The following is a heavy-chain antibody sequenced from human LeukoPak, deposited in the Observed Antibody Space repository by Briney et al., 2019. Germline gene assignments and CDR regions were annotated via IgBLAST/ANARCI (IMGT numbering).Heavy chain of an antibody. V-gene: IGHV1-69*05. CDR1: GGTFSSYA. Sequence: SVKVSCKASGGTFSSYAISWVRQAPGQGLEWRGGIIPIFGTANYAQKFKGRVTITTEESTSKAYMELSSLRSEDTAVYYCARSRYYDSSGQLLNFDYWGQGTLVTVSS. D-gene: IGHD3-22*01. CDR2: IIPIFGTA. J-gene: IGHJ4*02. CDR3: ARSRYYDSSGQLLNFDY.